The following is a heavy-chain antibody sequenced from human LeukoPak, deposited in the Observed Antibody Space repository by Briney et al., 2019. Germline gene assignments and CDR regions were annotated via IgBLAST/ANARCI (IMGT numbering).Heavy chain of an antibody. V-gene: IGHV5-51*01. Sequence: GESLKISCKGSGYSFTSHWIGWVRQMPGKGLEWMGIIYPGDSDTTYSPSFQGQVTISVDKYISTAYLQWSSLKASDTAIYYCARRAEMATSLDFWGQGTLVTVSS. J-gene: IGHJ4*02. CDR3: ARRAEMATSLDF. D-gene: IGHD5-24*01. CDR2: IYPGDSDT. CDR1: GYSFTSHW.